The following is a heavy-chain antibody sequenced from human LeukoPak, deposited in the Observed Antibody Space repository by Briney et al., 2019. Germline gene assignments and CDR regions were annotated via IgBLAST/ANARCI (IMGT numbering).Heavy chain of an antibody. CDR2: IHSGGST. CDR3: ARSSYSSGWFDAFDI. Sequence: GGSLRLSCAASGFTVSSNYMSWVRQAPGKGLEWVSVIHSGGSTYYADSVKGRFTISRDNSKNTLYLQMNSLRAEDTAVYYCARSSYSSGWFDAFDIWGQGTMVTVSS. D-gene: IGHD6-19*01. CDR1: GFTVSSNY. V-gene: IGHV3-66*01. J-gene: IGHJ3*02.